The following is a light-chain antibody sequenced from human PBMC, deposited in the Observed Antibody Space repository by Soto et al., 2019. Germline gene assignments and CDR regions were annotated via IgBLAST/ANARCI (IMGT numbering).Light chain of an antibody. CDR1: SSDVGAYNF. J-gene: IGLJ2*01. V-gene: IGLV2-14*01. CDR3: SSYTSISTVV. Sequence: QSALTQPASVSGSPGQSITISCTGTSSDVGAYNFVSWYQQHPGKVPKLMIYDVSNRPSGVSSRFSGSKSGNTASLTISGLQPEDEADYYCSSYTSISTVVFGGGTQLTVL. CDR2: DVS.